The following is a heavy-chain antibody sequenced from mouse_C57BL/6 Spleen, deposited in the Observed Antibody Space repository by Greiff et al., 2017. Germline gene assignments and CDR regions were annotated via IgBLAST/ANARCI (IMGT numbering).Heavy chain of an antibody. Sequence: VQLKESGGGLVQPGGSLKLSCAASGFTFSDYYMYWVRQTPEKRLEWVAYISNGGGSTYYPDTVKGRFTISRDNAKNTLYLQMSRLKSEDTAMYYCARWGSLYAMDYWGQGTSVTVSS. V-gene: IGHV5-12*01. CDR1: GFTFSDYY. D-gene: IGHD6-2*01. J-gene: IGHJ4*01. CDR3: ARWGSLYAMDY. CDR2: ISNGGGST.